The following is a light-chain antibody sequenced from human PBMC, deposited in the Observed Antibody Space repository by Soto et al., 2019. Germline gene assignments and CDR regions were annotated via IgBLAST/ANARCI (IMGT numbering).Light chain of an antibody. CDR3: QQYDNLPT. V-gene: IGKV1-33*01. Sequence: DLQMTQSPSSLSASVGDRVTITCQASQDISNYLNWYQQKPGKAPKLLIYDASNLETGVPSRFSGSGSGTDFTFTISSLQPEDIETYYCQQYDNLPTFGGGTKVEIK. CDR2: DAS. J-gene: IGKJ4*01. CDR1: QDISNY.